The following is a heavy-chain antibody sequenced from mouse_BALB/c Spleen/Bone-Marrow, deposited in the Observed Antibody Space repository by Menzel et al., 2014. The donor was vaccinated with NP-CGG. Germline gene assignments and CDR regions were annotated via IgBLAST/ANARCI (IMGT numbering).Heavy chain of an antibody. CDR3: ASSYALDY. Sequence: EVKLMESGGGLVQPGGSLRLSCATSGFTFTDYFMTWVRQPPGKALEWLGFIRNKANGYTTEYSASVKGRFTISRDNSQSILYLQMNTLSPEDSATYYYASSYALDYWGPGTSLTVSS. CDR1: GFTFTDYF. V-gene: IGHV7-3*02. J-gene: IGHJ4*01. CDR2: IRNKANGYTT.